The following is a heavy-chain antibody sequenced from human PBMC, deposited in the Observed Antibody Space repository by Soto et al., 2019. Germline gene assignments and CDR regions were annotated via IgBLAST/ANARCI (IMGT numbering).Heavy chain of an antibody. CDR1: GFTFSSYA. CDR3: ARDFSHSYGYNWFDP. CDR2: ISYDGSNK. Sequence: GGSLRLSCAASGFTFSSYAMHWVRQAPGKGLEWVAVISYDGSNKYYAVSVKGRFTISRDNSKNTLYLQMNSLRAEDTAVYYCARDFSHSYGYNWFDPWGQGTLVTVSS. D-gene: IGHD5-18*01. V-gene: IGHV3-30-3*01. J-gene: IGHJ5*02.